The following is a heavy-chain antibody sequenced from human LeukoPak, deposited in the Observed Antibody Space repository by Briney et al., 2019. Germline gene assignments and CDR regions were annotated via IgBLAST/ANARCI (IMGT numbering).Heavy chain of an antibody. CDR1: GYTLTSHG. J-gene: IGHJ3*02. CDR3: ARLSSSDAFDI. CDR2: ISFYDGKT. D-gene: IGHD6-6*01. Sequence: ASVKVSCKASGYTLTSHGITWVRQAPGQGLEWMGWISFYDGKTNYAQNVQARVTMTTDTSTSTAYMELRSLRSDDTAVYYCARLSSSDAFDIWGQGTMVTVSS. V-gene: IGHV1-18*01.